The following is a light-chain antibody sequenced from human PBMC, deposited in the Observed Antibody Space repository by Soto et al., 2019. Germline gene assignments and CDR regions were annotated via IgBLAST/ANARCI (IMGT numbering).Light chain of an antibody. CDR1: QNIGTY. V-gene: IGKV1-39*01. Sequence: DIQMTQPPSSLSAAVGDRVTITCRASQNIGTYSNWYQQKPGKGTKLRIYAASSLQSGVPSRFSSRRSGTDSTLTISNLQPEDFTTDRCQQSYNTRRTFGGGTNLEIK. J-gene: IGKJ4*02. CDR2: AAS. CDR3: QQSYNTRRT.